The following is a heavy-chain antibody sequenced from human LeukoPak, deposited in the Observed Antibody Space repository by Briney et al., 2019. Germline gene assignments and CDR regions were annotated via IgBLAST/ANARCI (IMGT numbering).Heavy chain of an antibody. Sequence: GGSLRLSCAASGFTFDDYGMSWVRQSTGKGLEWVSAITNWNGGSTGYADSVRGRFTISRDNAKNSLYLQMNSLRAEDTALYYCARCSRSSTDCYSAFDIWGQGTMVTVSS. D-gene: IGHD2-2*02. CDR2: ITNWNGGST. CDR1: GFTFDDYG. V-gene: IGHV3-20*04. J-gene: IGHJ3*02. CDR3: ARCSRSSTDCYSAFDI.